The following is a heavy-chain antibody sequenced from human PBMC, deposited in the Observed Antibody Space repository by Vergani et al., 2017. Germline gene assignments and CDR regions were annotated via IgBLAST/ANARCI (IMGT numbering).Heavy chain of an antibody. CDR1: GYTFTGYY. Sequence: QVQLVQSGAEVKKPGASVKVSCKASGYTFTGYYMHWVRQAPGQGLEWMGWINPNSGGTNYAQKFQGRVTMTRDTSISTAYMELSRLRSDDTAVYYCARDHRHIVVVDGNAFDIWGQGTMVTVSS. D-gene: IGHD2-15*01. CDR3: ARDHRHIVVVDGNAFDI. J-gene: IGHJ3*02. CDR2: INPNSGGT. V-gene: IGHV1-2*02.